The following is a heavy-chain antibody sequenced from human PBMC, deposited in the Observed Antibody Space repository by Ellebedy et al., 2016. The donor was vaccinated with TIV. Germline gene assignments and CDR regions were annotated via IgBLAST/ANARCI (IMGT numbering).Heavy chain of an antibody. V-gene: IGHV4-34*01. J-gene: IGHJ4*02. CDR3: ASRNYNYGQNYFDD. CDR2: INHSGST. D-gene: IGHD4-17*01. Sequence: SETLSLTXAVYGGSFSEYYWTWIRQSSGKGLEWIGEINHSGSTNYNPSLKSRVTISVDTPNNQFSLRLSSVTAADTAVYFCASRNYNYGQNYFDDWGQGTLVTVSS. CDR1: GGSFSEYY.